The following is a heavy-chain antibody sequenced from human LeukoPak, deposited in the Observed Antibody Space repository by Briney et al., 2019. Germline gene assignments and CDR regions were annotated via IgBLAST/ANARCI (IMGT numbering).Heavy chain of an antibody. CDR1: GGSISSSSYY. CDR2: IYYSGST. CDR3: ARDGLWGISAAGTSSNDAFDI. Sequence: SETLSLTCTVSGGSISSSSYYWGWIRQPPGKGLEWIGSIYYSGSTYYNPSLKSRVTISVDTSKNQFSLKLSSVTAADTAVYYCARDGLWGISAAGTSSNDAFDIWGQGTMVTVSS. D-gene: IGHD6-13*01. J-gene: IGHJ3*02. V-gene: IGHV4-39*07.